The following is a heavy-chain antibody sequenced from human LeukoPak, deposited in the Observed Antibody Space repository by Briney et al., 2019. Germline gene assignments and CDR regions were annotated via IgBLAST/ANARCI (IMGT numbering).Heavy chain of an antibody. CDR1: GFPFSDYS. Sequence: GGSLRLSCAASGFPFSDYSMNWVRQAPGKGLEWVSAIIKSGRHIYYADSVKGRFTISRDNANNSLYLQMTGLRDEDTAVYYCARGRGGDNSNWFDPWGPGTLVTVSS. J-gene: IGHJ5*02. V-gene: IGHV3-21*01. D-gene: IGHD4-23*01. CDR3: ARGRGGDNSNWFDP. CDR2: IIKSGRHI.